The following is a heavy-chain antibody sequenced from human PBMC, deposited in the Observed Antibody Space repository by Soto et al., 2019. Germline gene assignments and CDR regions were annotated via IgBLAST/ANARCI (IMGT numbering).Heavy chain of an antibody. CDR1: GFTVSINY. Sequence: GGSLRLSCADSGFTVSINYMSWVRQAPGKGLEWVSVISSGGSTYYADSVKGRFTISRDISKNTLYLQMNSLRAEDTAVYFCARGSVKYCFDSWGQGTLVTVSS. J-gene: IGHJ4*02. D-gene: IGHD4-17*01. CDR2: ISSGGST. CDR3: ARGSVKYCFDS. V-gene: IGHV3-66*01.